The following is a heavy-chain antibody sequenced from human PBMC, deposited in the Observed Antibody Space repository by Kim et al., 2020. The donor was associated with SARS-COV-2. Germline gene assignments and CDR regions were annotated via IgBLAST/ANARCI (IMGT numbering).Heavy chain of an antibody. V-gene: IGHV3-30*04. D-gene: IGHD3-10*01. CDR3: ARDPQLLWFGELFGGELAFDI. Sequence: GGSLRLSCAASGFTFSSYAMHWVRQAPGKGLEWVAVISYDGSNKYYADSVKGRFTISRDNSKNTLYLQMNSLRAEDTAVYYCARDPQLLWFGELFGGELAFDIWGQGTMVTVSS. J-gene: IGHJ3*02. CDR2: ISYDGSNK. CDR1: GFTFSSYA.